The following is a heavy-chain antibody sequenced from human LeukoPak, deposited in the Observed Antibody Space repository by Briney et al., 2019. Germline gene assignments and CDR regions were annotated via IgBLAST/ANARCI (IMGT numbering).Heavy chain of an antibody. V-gene: IGHV3-66*01. D-gene: IGHD6-13*01. J-gene: IGHJ4*02. CDR1: GFTVSSNY. CDR3: ARDSGYSSSSGS. CDR2: IYSGGST. Sequence: GGSLRLSCAASGFTVSSNYMSWVRQAPGKGLEWASVIYSGGSTFYAESVKGRFTISRDNSKNTLYLQMNSLRAEDTAVYYCARDSGYSSSSGSWGQGTLVTVSS.